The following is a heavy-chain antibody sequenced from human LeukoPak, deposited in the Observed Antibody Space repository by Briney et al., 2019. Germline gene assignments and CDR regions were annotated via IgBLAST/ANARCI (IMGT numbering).Heavy chain of an antibody. CDR3: ARGRMPDYYDSSGYQRRFDY. V-gene: IGHV4-59*01. CDR2: IYYSGST. Sequence: SETLSLTCTVSGGSISSYYWSWIRQPPGKGPEWIGYIYYSGSTNYNPSLNSRVTISVDTSKNQFSLKLSSVTAADTAVYYCARGRMPDYYDSSGYQRRFDYWGQGTLVTVSS. J-gene: IGHJ4*02. CDR1: GGSISSYY. D-gene: IGHD3-22*01.